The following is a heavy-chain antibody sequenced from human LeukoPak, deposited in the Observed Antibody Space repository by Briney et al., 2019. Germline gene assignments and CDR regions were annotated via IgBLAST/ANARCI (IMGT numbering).Heavy chain of an antibody. CDR2: IYYSGST. V-gene: IGHV4-59*01. J-gene: IGHJ4*02. CDR1: GGSISSYY. CDR3: ARDPGYCSSTSCYDNSGYDL. Sequence: SETLSLTCTVSGGSISSYYWSWIRQPPGKGLEWIGYIYYSGSTHYNPSLKSRVTISVDTSKNQFSLKLSSVTAADTAVYYCARDPGYCSSTSCYDNSGYDLWGQGTLVTVSS. D-gene: IGHD2-2*01.